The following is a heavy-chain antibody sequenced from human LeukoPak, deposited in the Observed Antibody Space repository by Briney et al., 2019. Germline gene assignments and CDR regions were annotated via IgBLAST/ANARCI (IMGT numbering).Heavy chain of an antibody. D-gene: IGHD3-22*01. CDR2: ISGSSSDI. CDR3: AKLDSITMIVVVKSFDY. Sequence: GGSLRLSCVGSEFTFRSYSMHWVRQAPGKGLEWVSSISGSSSDIYYADSVRDRFTISRDNSKNSLYLQMNSLRAEDTAVYYCAKLDSITMIVVVKSFDYWGQGTLVTVSS. V-gene: IGHV3-21*04. J-gene: IGHJ4*02. CDR1: EFTFRSYS.